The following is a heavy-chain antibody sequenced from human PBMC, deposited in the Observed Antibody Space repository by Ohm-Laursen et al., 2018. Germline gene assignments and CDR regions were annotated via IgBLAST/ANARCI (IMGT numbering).Heavy chain of an antibody. Sequence: SVKVSCKASGYTFTGYYMHWVRQAPGQGLEWMGWINPNSGGTNYAQKFQGRVTMTRDTSISTAYMELSRLRSDDTAVYYCAKVWTTRYYYYYGMDVWGQGTTVTVSS. J-gene: IGHJ6*02. CDR3: AKVWTTRYYYYYGMDV. V-gene: IGHV1-2*02. CDR1: GYTFTGYY. D-gene: IGHD3/OR15-3a*01. CDR2: INPNSGGT.